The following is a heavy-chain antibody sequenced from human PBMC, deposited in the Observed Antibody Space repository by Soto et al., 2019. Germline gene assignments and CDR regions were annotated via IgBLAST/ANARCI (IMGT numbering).Heavy chain of an antibody. J-gene: IGHJ6*02. Sequence: SGPTLVKPTQTLTLTCTFSGFSLSTSGVGVGWIRQPPGKALEWLALIYWNDDKRYSPSLKSRLTITKDTSKNQVVLTMDNMDPVDTATYYCAHQRPGIVVVPAAPPEWYYYYYGMDVWGQGTTVTVSS. D-gene: IGHD2-2*01. CDR1: GFSLSTSGVG. V-gene: IGHV2-5*01. CDR2: IYWNDDK. CDR3: AHQRPGIVVVPAAPPEWYYYYYGMDV.